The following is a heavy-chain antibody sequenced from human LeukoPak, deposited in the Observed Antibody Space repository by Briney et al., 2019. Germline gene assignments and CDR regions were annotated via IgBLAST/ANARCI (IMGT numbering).Heavy chain of an antibody. V-gene: IGHV3-7*05. CDR1: GFTFSSYS. CDR2: IDQSGGRS. CDR3: ARDVEGGTFDI. D-gene: IGHD3-16*01. Sequence: PGGSLRLSCAASGFTFSSYSMHWVRQAPGRGLEWVANIDQSGGRSNYVDSVKGRFTISRDNAKNSLFLEMSSLRADDTAVYFCARDVEGGTFDIWGQGTTVTVSS. J-gene: IGHJ3*02.